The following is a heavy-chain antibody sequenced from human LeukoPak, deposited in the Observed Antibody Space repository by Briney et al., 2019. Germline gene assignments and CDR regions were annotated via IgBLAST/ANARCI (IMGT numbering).Heavy chain of an antibody. CDR2: IYYSGST. J-gene: IGHJ4*02. CDR1: GGSISSYY. D-gene: IGHD3-16*02. V-gene: IGHV4-59*08. CDR3: ASSYDYVWGSYLGAFDY. Sequence: SETLSLTCTVSGGSISSYYWSWIRQPPGKGLEWIGYIYYSGSTYYNPSLKSRVTISVDTSKNQFSLKLSSVTAADTAVYYCASSYDYVWGSYLGAFDYWGQGTLVTVSS.